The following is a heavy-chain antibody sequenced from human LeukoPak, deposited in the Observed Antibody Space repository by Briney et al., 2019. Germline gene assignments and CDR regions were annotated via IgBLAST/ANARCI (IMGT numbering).Heavy chain of an antibody. CDR3: ARVFARSGEIRGSYYYY. D-gene: IGHD1-26*01. CDR1: GDTFSSHA. CDR2: TIPIFGTA. Sequence: GASVKVSCKASGDTFSSHAINWVRQAPGQGLEWMGGTIPIFGTANYAQKFQGRVAITTDESTSTAYMELSSLRSEDTAVYYCARVFARSGEIRGSYYYYWGQGTLVTVSS. J-gene: IGHJ4*02. V-gene: IGHV1-69*05.